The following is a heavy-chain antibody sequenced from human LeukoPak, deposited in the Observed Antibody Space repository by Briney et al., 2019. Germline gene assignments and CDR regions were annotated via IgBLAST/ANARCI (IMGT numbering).Heavy chain of an antibody. D-gene: IGHD5-18*01. CDR3: ARARWIQLWLPFDY. CDR2: INPSSGGT. J-gene: IGHJ4*02. CDR1: GYTFTGYY. V-gene: IGHV1-2*06. Sequence: GASVKASCKASGYTFTGYYMHWVRQAPGQGREWRGRINPSSGGTNYAQKFQGRATMTRDTSISTAYMELSRLRSDDTAVYYCARARWIQLWLPFDYWGQGTLVTVSS.